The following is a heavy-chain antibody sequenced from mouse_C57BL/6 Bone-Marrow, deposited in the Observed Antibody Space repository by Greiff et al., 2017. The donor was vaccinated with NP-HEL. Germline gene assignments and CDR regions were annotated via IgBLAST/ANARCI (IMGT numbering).Heavy chain of an antibody. CDR3: ARDDGYDEDAY. CDR1: GYTFTDYN. Sequence: EVKVVESGPELVKPGASVKMSCKASGYTFTDYNMHWVKQSHGKSLEWIGYINPNNGGTSYNQKFKGKATLTVNKSSSTAYMELRSLTSEDSAVYYCARDDGYDEDAYWGQGTLVTVSA. J-gene: IGHJ3*01. V-gene: IGHV1-22*01. CDR2: INPNNGGT. D-gene: IGHD2-2*01.